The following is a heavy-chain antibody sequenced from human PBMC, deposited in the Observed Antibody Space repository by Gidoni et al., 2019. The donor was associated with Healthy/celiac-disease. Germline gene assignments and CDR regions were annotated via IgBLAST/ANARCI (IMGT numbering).Heavy chain of an antibody. CDR1: GFSLSTSGVG. D-gene: IGHD6-19*01. CDR2: IYWDDDK. V-gene: IGHV2-5*02. CDR3: AHIAIIAVAGTEVYFDY. Sequence: QITLKESGPTLVKPTQTITLTCTFSGFSLSTSGVGVGWIRQPPGKALEWLALIYWDDDKRYSPSLKSRLTITKDTSKNQVVLTMTNMDPVDTATYYCAHIAIIAVAGTEVYFDYWGQGTLVTVSS. J-gene: IGHJ4*02.